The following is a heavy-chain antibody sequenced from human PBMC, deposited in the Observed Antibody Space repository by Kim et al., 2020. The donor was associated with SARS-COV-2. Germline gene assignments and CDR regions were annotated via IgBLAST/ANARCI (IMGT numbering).Heavy chain of an antibody. Sequence: GGSLRLSCAASGFTFSSYAMSWVRQAPGKGLEWVSAISGSGGSTYYADSVKGRFTISKYNSKNTLYLQMNSLRAEDTAVYYCAKDNLPDYIVVVPWGDYYCYGMDVWGQGTKVTSSS. CDR3: AKDNLPDYIVVVPWGDYYCYGMDV. J-gene: IGHJ6*02. V-gene: IGHV3-23*01. CDR2: ISGSGGST. D-gene: IGHD2-2*01. CDR1: GFTFSSYA.